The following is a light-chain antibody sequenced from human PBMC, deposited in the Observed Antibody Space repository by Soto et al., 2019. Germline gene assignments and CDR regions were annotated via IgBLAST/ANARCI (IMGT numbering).Light chain of an antibody. CDR1: SSDVGGYNL. J-gene: IGLJ2*01. CDR3: CSYAGSSTLL. CDR2: EGS. V-gene: IGLV2-23*01. Sequence: QSALTQPASVSGSPGQSITISCTGTSSDVGGYNLVSWYQQHPGKTPKLMIYEGSKRPSGVSNRFSGSKSGNTASLTISGLQAEDEADYYCCSYAGSSTLLFGGGTKLTVL.